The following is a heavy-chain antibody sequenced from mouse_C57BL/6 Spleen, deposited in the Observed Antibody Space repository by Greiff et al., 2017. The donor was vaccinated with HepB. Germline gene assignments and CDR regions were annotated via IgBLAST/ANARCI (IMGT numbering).Heavy chain of an antibody. CDR1: GFNIKDYY. V-gene: IGHV14-2*01. Sequence: VHVKQSGAELVKPGASVKLSCTASGFNIKDYYMHWVKQRTEQGLEWIGRIDPEDGESKSAPKFQGKATITADTSSNTAYLQLSSLTSEDTAVYYCARYDYDGGFAYWGKGTLVTVSA. CDR3: ARYDYDGGFAY. CDR2: IDPEDGES. D-gene: IGHD2-4*01. J-gene: IGHJ3*01.